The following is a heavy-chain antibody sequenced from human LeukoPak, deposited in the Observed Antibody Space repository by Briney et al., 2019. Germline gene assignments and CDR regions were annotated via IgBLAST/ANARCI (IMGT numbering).Heavy chain of an antibody. V-gene: IGHV3-64*01. J-gene: IGHJ3*02. CDR2: ISSNGGST. D-gene: IGHD3-22*01. CDR1: GFTFSSYS. Sequence: PGGSLRLSCAASGFTFSSYSMHWVRQAPGKGLEYVSAISSNGGSTYYANSVKGRFTISRDNSKNTLYLQMGSLRAEDMAVYYCAKSRSDYYDSSGYSGAFDIWGQGTMATVSS. CDR3: AKSRSDYYDSSGYSGAFDI.